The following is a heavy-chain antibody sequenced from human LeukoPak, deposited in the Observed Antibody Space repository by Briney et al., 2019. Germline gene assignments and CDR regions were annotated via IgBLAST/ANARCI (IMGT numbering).Heavy chain of an antibody. D-gene: IGHD6-13*01. CDR1: GYTFTSYG. J-gene: IGHJ5*02. CDR2: ISAYNGNT. Sequence: ASVKVSCKASGYTFTSYGISWVRQAPGQGLEWMGWISAYNGNTNYAQKLQGRVTMTTDTSTSTAYMELRSLGSDDTAVYYCAQVDPSSLDGWFDPWGQGTLVTVSS. V-gene: IGHV1-18*01. CDR3: AQVDPSSLDGWFDP.